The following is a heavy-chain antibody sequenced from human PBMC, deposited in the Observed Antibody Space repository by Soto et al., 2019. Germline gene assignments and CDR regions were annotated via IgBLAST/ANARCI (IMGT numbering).Heavy chain of an antibody. J-gene: IGHJ6*02. CDR2: IHHSGTT. Sequence: QVQLQESGPGLVQPSGTLSLTCAVSGGSITSHSWWRWVRQPPGKGLERVGEIHHSGTTNYNPSLQSPATISVDKSKNQLPLKLTSVTAADTAMFFCARQDFYTMGVWGRGTTVTVAS. CDR1: GGSITSHSW. V-gene: IGHV4-4*02. CDR3: ARQDFYTMGV.